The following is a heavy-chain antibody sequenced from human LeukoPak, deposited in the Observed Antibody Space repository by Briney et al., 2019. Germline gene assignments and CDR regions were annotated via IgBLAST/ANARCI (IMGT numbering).Heavy chain of an antibody. CDR1: GYTFSSYP. Sequence: ASVKVSCKASGYTFSSYPMIWVRQAPGQGLEWMGWIDTNTGNPSNAQGFTGRFVFSLDTSVSTTFLYINNLKADDTAVYYCARGGGTRLRYPFDYWGQGTLVTVSS. V-gene: IGHV7-4-1*02. CDR2: IDTNTGNP. D-gene: IGHD1/OR15-1a*01. J-gene: IGHJ4*02. CDR3: ARGGGTRLRYPFDY.